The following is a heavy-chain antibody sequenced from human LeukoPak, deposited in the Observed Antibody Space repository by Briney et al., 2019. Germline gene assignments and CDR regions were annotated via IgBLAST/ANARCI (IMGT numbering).Heavy chain of an antibody. D-gene: IGHD2-2*01. J-gene: IGHJ5*02. CDR3: ARGQVPAARGYNWFDP. Sequence: SETLSLTCAVYGWSFNDYYWNWIRQPPGKGLEWIGEINARGDTNYNPSLKSRVTISVDTSKNQFSLRLTSMVAADTAIYYCARGQVPAARGYNWFDPWGQGTLVTVSS. CDR1: GWSFNDYY. V-gene: IGHV4-34*01. CDR2: INARGDT.